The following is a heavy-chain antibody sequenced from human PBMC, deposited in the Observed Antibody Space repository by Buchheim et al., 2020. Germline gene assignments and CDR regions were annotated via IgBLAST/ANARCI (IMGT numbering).Heavy chain of an antibody. J-gene: IGHJ4*02. V-gene: IGHV1-8*01. CDR2: MNPNSGNT. CDR3: ARAGIHCSGGSCSPRWVY. D-gene: IGHD2-15*01. CDR1: GYTFTRYD. Sequence: QVQLVQSGAEVKKPGASVKVSCKASGYTFTRYDINWVRQSTGQGLEWMGWMNPNSGNTGYAQKFQGRVTMTRTPSLSTAYIELSSLRSEDTAVYYCARAGIHCSGGSCSPRWVYWGQGTL.